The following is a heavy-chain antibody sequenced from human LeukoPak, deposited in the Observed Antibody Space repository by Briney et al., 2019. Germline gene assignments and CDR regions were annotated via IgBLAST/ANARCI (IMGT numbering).Heavy chain of an antibody. Sequence: ASVKVSYKASGYTFTSYGISWVRQAPGQGLEWMGWISGYNGNINYAQKFQGGVTMTTDTSTSTAYMELRSLRSDDTAVYYCARESRGYRYGYYYYYDMDVWGQGTTVTVSS. D-gene: IGHD5-18*01. CDR2: ISGYNGNI. J-gene: IGHJ6*02. CDR3: ARESRGYRYGYYYYYDMDV. CDR1: GYTFTSYG. V-gene: IGHV1-18*01.